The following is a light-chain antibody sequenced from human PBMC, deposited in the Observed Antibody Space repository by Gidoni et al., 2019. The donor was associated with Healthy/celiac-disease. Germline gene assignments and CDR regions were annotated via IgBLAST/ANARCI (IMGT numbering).Light chain of an antibody. V-gene: IGKV1-9*01. CDR3: QQLNSYPRT. Sequence: DIQLTQSPSFLSASVGDSVTITCRASQGISSYLAWYQQKPGKAPKLLTYAASTLQSGVPARFSGSGSGTEFTLTISSLQAEDFAAYYCQQLNSYPRTFGGGTKVEIK. CDR2: AAS. CDR1: QGISSY. J-gene: IGKJ4*02.